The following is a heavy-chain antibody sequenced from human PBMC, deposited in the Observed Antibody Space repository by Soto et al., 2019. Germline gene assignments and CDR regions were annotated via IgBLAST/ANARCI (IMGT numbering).Heavy chain of an antibody. V-gene: IGHV1-24*01. CDR3: ATVRDAARPPYYYYYGMDV. CDR2: FDPEDGET. Sequence: ASVKVSCKVSGYTLTELSMHWVRQAPGKGLEWMGGFDPEDGETIYAQKFQGRVTMTEDTSTDTAYMELSSLRSEDTAVYYCATVRDAARPPYYYYYGMDVWGQGTTVTVSS. CDR1: GYTLTELS. J-gene: IGHJ6*02. D-gene: IGHD6-6*01.